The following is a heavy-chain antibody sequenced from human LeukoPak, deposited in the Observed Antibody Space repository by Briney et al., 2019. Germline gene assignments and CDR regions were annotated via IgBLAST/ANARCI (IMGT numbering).Heavy chain of an antibody. D-gene: IGHD3-3*01. CDR3: ARPSTLYDFCSGYYSNWFDP. V-gene: IGHV4-34*01. J-gene: IGHJ5*02. CDR1: GGSFSGYY. CDR2: INHSGST. Sequence: SSETLSLTCAVYGGSFSGYYWSWIRQPPGKGLEWIGEINHSGSTNYNPSLKSRVTISVDTSKNQFSLKLSSVTAADTAVYYCARPSTLYDFCSGYYSNWFDPWGQGTLVTVSS.